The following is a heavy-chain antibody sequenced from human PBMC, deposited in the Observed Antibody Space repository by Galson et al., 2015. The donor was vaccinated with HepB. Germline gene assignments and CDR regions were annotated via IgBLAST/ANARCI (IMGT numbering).Heavy chain of an antibody. Sequence: LRLSCAASGFTFSDYYMNWIRQAPGKGLEWLSYISSSGYTIYYADSVKGRFTISRDNAKNALYLQMDSLRAEDTAVYYCSRAGGYNWNYFDYWGQGTLVTVSS. J-gene: IGHJ4*02. CDR2: ISSSGYTI. D-gene: IGHD1-20*01. V-gene: IGHV3-11*01. CDR1: GFTFSDYY. CDR3: SRAGGYNWNYFDY.